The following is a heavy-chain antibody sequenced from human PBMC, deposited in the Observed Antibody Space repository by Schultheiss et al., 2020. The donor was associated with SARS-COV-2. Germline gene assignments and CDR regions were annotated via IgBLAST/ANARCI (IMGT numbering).Heavy chain of an antibody. D-gene: IGHD2-2*01. CDR1: GYSISSGYY. Sequence: SQTLSLTCAVSGYSISSGYYWGWIRQPPGKGLEWIGSIYHSGSTYYNPSLKSRVTISVDTSKNQFSLKLSSVTAADTAVYYCARASSTSYYYYMDVWGKGTTVTVSS. V-gene: IGHV4-38-2*01. J-gene: IGHJ6*03. CDR3: ARASSTSYYYYMDV. CDR2: IYHSGST.